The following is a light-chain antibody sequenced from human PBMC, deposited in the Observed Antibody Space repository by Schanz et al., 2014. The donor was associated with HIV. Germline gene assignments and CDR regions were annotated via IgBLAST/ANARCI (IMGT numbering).Light chain of an antibody. CDR1: QSISSN. V-gene: IGKV1-39*01. CDR2: AAS. CDR3: LQVQSYPWT. Sequence: DIQMTQSPSSLSASVGDRVTITCRASQSISSNLNWYQQKPGKAPKLLIYAASSLQSGVPSRFSGSGSGTDFTLTISSLQPEDFATYYCLQVQSYPWTFGQGTKVESK. J-gene: IGKJ1*01.